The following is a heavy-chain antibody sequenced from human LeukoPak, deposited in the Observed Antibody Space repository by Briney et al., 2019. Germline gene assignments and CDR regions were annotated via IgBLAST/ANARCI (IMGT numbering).Heavy chain of an antibody. V-gene: IGHV3-23*01. CDR1: GFTFSSYS. J-gene: IGHJ4*02. CDR3: AKARETCSGSYYFDY. CDR2: ISGSGGST. D-gene: IGHD1-26*01. Sequence: GGSLRLSCAASGFTFSSYSMSWVRQAPGKGLEWVSAISGSGGSTYYADSVKGRFTISRDNSKNTLYLQMNSLRAEDTAVYYCAKARETCSGSYYFDYWGQGTLVTVSS.